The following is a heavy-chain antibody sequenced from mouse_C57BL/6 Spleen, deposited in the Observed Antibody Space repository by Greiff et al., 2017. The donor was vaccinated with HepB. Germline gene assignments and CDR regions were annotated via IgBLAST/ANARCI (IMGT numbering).Heavy chain of an antibody. Sequence: QVQLQQPGAELVMPGASVKLSCKASGYTFTSYWMHWVKQRPGQGLEWIGEIDPSDSYTNYNQKFKGKSTLTVDKSSSTAYMQLSSLTSEDSAVYYYARYDDDGFGCWGQGTLVTVSA. CDR3: ARYDDDGFGC. V-gene: IGHV1-69*01. D-gene: IGHD2-4*01. J-gene: IGHJ3*01. CDR2: IDPSDSYT. CDR1: GYTFTSYW.